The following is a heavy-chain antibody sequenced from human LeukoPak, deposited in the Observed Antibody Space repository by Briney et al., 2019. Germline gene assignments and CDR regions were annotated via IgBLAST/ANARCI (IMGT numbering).Heavy chain of an antibody. J-gene: IGHJ6*03. Sequence: ASVKVSCKASGYTFTGYHMHWVRQAPGQGLEWMGIINPSGGSTSYAQKFQGRVTMTRDMSTSTVYMELSSLRSEDTAVYYCAREMATTQLHYYYMDVWGKGTTVTVSS. CDR3: AREMATTQLHYYYMDV. V-gene: IGHV1-46*01. CDR1: GYTFTGYH. D-gene: IGHD5-24*01. CDR2: INPSGGST.